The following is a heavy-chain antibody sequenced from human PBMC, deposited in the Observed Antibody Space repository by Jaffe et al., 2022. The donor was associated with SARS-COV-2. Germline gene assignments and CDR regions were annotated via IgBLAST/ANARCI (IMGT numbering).Heavy chain of an antibody. CDR1: GGSISSGGYY. V-gene: IGHV4-31*03. J-gene: IGHJ6*02. CDR3: ARFAVVVPAAIWRGGMDV. D-gene: IGHD2-2*02. CDR2: IYYSGST. Sequence: QVQLQESGPGLVKPSQTLSLTCTVSGGSISSGGYYWSWIRQHPGKGLEWIGYIYYSGSTYYNPSLKSRVTISVDTSKNQFSLKLSSVTAADTAVYYCARFAVVVPAAIWRGGMDVWGQGTTVTVSS.